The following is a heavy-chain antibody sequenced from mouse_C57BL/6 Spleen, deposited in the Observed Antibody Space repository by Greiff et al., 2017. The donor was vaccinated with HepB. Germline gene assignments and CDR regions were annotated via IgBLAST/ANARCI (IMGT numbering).Heavy chain of an antibody. CDR3: AYYYGSSQYYFDY. V-gene: IGHV14-2*01. J-gene: IGHJ2*01. Sequence: EVQLQQSGAELVKPGASVKLSCTASGFNIKDYYMHWVKQRTEQGLEWIGRIDPEDGETKYAPKFQGKATMTADTSSNTAYLQLSSLTSEDTAVYYCAYYYGSSQYYFDYWGQGTTLTVSS. CDR1: GFNIKDYY. D-gene: IGHD1-1*01. CDR2: IDPEDGET.